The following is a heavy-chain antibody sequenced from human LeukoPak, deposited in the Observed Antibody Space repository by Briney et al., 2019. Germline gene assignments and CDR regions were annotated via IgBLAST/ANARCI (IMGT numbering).Heavy chain of an antibody. CDR3: ARAPYGSGNYYYMDV. CDR2: IKQDGSEK. CDR1: GFTFSSYT. D-gene: IGHD3-10*01. V-gene: IGHV3-7*01. Sequence: PGRSLRLSCAASGFTFSSYTMHWVRQAPGKGLEYVANIKQDGSEKDYVDSVKGRFTISRDNAKNSLYLQMNSLRAEDTAVYYCARAPYGSGNYYYMDVWGKGTTVTVSS. J-gene: IGHJ6*03.